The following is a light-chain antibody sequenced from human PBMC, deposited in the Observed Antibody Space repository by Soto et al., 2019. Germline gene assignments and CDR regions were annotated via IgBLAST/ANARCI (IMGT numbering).Light chain of an antibody. Sequence: EIVMTQSPGTGSVWPVGIGRLRFMASQSVSSSYLARYQQQPGQAPRLLIYGASSRATGIPDRFSGSGSGTDFTLTISRLEPEDFALYYCQQYGSSHWTFGQGTKVDIK. J-gene: IGKJ1*01. CDR1: QSVSSSY. V-gene: IGKV3-20*01. CDR2: GAS. CDR3: QQYGSSHWT.